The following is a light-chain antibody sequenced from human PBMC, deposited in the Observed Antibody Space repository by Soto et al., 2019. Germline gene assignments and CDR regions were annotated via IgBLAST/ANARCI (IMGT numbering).Light chain of an antibody. CDR3: QQYNSYPWT. CDR2: DAS. V-gene: IGKV1-5*01. CDR1: QSISSW. Sequence: DIQMTQSPSTLSASVGDRVTITCRASQSISSWLAWYQQKPGKAPKLLIYDASSLESGVPSRLSGSGSGTEFTLTISSLQPDHFATYYCQQYNSYPWTFGQGTKVEIK. J-gene: IGKJ1*01.